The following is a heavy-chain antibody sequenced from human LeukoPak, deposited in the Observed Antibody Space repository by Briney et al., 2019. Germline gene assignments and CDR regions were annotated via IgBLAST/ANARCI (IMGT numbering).Heavy chain of an antibody. D-gene: IGHD2-15*01. CDR1: GFTFSSFG. CDR3: AKDRAFCSGGSCYSGECDY. CDR2: IRYDGSNK. J-gene: IGHJ4*02. V-gene: IGHV3-30*02. Sequence: GGSLRLSCAASGFTFSSFGMHWVRQAPGKGLEWVAFIRYDGSNKYYADSVKGRFTISRDNSKNTLYLQMNSLRAEDTAVYYCAKDRAFCSGGSCYSGECDYWGQGTLVTVSS.